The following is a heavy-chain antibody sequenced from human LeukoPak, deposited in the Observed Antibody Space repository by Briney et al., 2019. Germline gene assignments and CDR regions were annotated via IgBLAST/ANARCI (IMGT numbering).Heavy chain of an antibody. CDR2: ISYSGST. CDR3: ARGDYMYYYDR. J-gene: IGHJ4*02. V-gene: IGHV4-59*01. CDR1: GGSISSYY. Sequence: SETLSLTCTVSGGSISSYYWSWIRQPPGKGLEWIGYISYSGSTNYNPSLKSRVTVSVDTSKNQFSLKLRSVTAADTAVYYCARGDYMYYYDRWGQGTLVTVSS. D-gene: IGHD3-16*01.